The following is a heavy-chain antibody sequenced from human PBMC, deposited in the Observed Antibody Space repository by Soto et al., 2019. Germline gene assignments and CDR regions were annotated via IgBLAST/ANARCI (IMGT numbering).Heavy chain of an antibody. J-gene: IGHJ4*02. D-gene: IGHD1-26*01. V-gene: IGHV3-72*01. CDR1: GFTFSDHY. Sequence: EVQLVESGGGLVQPGGSLRLSCAASGFTFSDHYIDWVRQAPGKGLEWVGRIRKKANSYTTDYAASVKGRFAFSRNKSKNPGNLQMNSLETEDTAIYSFTRLIKGRTTYFYYWGQGALVTVSS. CDR2: IRKKANSYTT. CDR3: TRLIKGRTTYFYY.